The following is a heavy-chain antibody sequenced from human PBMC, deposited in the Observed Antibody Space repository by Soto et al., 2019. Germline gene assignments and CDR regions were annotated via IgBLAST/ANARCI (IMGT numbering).Heavy chain of an antibody. V-gene: IGHV4-59*01. D-gene: IGHD1-1*01. J-gene: IGHJ4*02. CDR3: ARARLQYYFDY. Sequence: PSETLSLTCTVSGDSIGSYYWTWIRQPPGKGLEWIGYIYYSGVANYNPSLKSRVTISVDTSNKQSSLKLTSVTAADTAVYYCARARLQYYFDYWDQGTLVTVSS. CDR1: GDSIGSYY. CDR2: IYYSGVA.